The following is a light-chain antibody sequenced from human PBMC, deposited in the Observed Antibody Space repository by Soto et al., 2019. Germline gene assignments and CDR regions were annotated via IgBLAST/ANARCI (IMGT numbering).Light chain of an antibody. Sequence: DSQMTQSPSTLSASGGDRVASSCRASQDIGTWLAWYQQKPGKAPKLLISQASSLESGVPSRFSGSGSETEFTLTISGLQPDDFASYYCQQYNSYSWTFGQGTKVDIK. J-gene: IGKJ1*01. V-gene: IGKV1-5*03. CDR1: QDIGTW. CDR2: QAS. CDR3: QQYNSYSWT.